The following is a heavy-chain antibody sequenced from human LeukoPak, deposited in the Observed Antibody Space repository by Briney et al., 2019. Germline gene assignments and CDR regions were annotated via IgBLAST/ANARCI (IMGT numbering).Heavy chain of an antibody. J-gene: IGHJ4*02. CDR1: GFTFSSYG. CDR3: AKDLAGSFDY. CDR2: ISYDGSNK. Sequence: GGSLRLSCAASGFTFSSYGMHWVRQAPGKGLEWVAVISYDGSNKYYADSVKGRFTISRDNSKNTLYLQMNSLRAEDTAVYYCAKDLAGSFDYWGQGTLVTVSS. V-gene: IGHV3-30*18. D-gene: IGHD3-10*01.